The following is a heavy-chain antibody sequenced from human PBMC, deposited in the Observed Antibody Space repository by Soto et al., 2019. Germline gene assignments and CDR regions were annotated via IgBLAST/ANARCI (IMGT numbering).Heavy chain of an antibody. CDR1: GFTFSSYA. CDR3: AKEFRDWNYGLEYFDY. CDR2: ISGSGGST. D-gene: IGHD1-7*01. V-gene: IGHV3-23*01. Sequence: GGSLRLSCAASGFTFSSYAMSWVRQAPGKGLEWVSAISGSGGSTYYADSMKGRFTISRDNSKNTLYLQMNSLRAEDTAVYYCAKEFRDWNYGLEYFDYWGQGTLVTVSS. J-gene: IGHJ4*02.